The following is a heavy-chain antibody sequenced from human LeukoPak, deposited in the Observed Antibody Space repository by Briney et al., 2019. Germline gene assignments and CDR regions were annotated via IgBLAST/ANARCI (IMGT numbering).Heavy chain of an antibody. V-gene: IGHV3-21*01. D-gene: IGHD5-18*01. CDR2: ITRSRGYI. CDR1: AFTFSSYS. J-gene: IGHJ4*02. CDR3: ARDGTGDTAIDY. Sequence: PGGSLRLSCAASAFTFSSYSMNWVRQAPGKGLEWVSSITRSRGYIYYADSVKGRFTISRDNAKNSLSLQMSSLRAEDTAAYYCARDGTGDTAIDYWGQGTLVTVSS.